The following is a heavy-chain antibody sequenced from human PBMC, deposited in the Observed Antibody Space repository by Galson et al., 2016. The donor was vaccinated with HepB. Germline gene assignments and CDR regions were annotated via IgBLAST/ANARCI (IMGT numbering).Heavy chain of an antibody. J-gene: IGHJ5*02. CDR1: GYSFTSFW. CDR2: IYPGDSDT. Sequence: QSGAEVKKPGESLKISCKGSGYSFTSFWIAWVRQMPGKGLEWMGIIYPGDSDTRYSPSFQGQVTISADKSIDTAYLQWSSLKASDTAMYYCARSLYYDFWSGQEGWFDPWGQGTLVTVSS. V-gene: IGHV5-51*01. CDR3: ARSLYYDFWSGQEGWFDP. D-gene: IGHD3-3*01.